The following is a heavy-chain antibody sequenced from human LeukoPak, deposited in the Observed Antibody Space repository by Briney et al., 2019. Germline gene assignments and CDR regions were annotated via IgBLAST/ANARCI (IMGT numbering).Heavy chain of an antibody. CDR2: IYHSGST. Sequence: SETLSLTCTVSGYSISSGYYWGWIRQPPGKGLEWIGSIYHSGSTYYNPSLKSRVTISVDTSKNQFSLKLSSVTAADTAVYYCALHSSGWEDYWGQGTLVTVSS. V-gene: IGHV4-38-2*02. CDR1: GYSISSGYY. J-gene: IGHJ4*02. D-gene: IGHD6-19*01. CDR3: ALHSSGWEDY.